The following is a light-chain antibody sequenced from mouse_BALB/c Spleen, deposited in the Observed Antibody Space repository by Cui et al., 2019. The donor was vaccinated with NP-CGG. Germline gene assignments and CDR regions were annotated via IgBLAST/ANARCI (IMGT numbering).Light chain of an antibody. V-gene: IGLV1*01. CDR2: GTN. CDR1: TGAVTTNNY. J-gene: IGLJ1*01. CDR3: ALWYSNHWV. Sequence: QAFVTQESALTTSPGETVTLTWSSSTGAVTTNNYANWVQEKPDHLFTGLIGGTNNRAPGVPARFSGSLIGDKAALTITGAKTEDEAIYFCALWYSNHWVFGGGTKLTVL.